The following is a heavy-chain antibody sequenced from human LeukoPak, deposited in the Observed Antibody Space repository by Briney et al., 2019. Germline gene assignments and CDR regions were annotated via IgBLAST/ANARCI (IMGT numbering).Heavy chain of an antibody. Sequence: PGESLKISCKGSGYSFTSYWIGWVRQMPGKGLEWMGIIYPGDSDTRYSPSFQGQVTISADKSISTAYLQWSSLKASDTAMYYCARHPLGIAARDAFDIWGQGTMVTVSS. CDR3: ARHPLGIAARDAFDI. D-gene: IGHD6-6*01. CDR1: GYSFTSYW. CDR2: IYPGDSDT. V-gene: IGHV5-51*01. J-gene: IGHJ3*02.